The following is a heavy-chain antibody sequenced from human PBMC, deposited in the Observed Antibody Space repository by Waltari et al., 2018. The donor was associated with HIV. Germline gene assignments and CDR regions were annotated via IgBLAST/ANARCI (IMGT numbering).Heavy chain of an antibody. D-gene: IGHD2-15*01. CDR3: ARAGYSGRLDP. CDR1: GFTFSSYW. J-gene: IGHJ5*02. V-gene: IGHV3-74*01. Sequence: EVQLVESGGGLVQPGGSLRLSCAASGFTFSSYWMHWVRQAPGKGLGVVSRINSEGSSTTYADSGKCRFTISRDKAKNTLYLQRNSRRAEATAVYYLARAGYSGRLDPWGQGTLVTVSS. CDR2: INSEGSST.